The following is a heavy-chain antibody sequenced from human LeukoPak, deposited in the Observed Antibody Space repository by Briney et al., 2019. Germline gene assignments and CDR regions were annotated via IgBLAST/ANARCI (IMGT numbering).Heavy chain of an antibody. D-gene: IGHD6-19*01. Sequence: ASVKVSCKASGYTFTSYGISWVRQAPGQGLEWMGWINPNSGGTKYAQKFQGWVTMTRDTSISTAYMELSRLRSDDTAVYYCARDSGSLYSSGWYRGNWFDPWGQGTLVTVSS. CDR1: GYTFTSYG. V-gene: IGHV1-2*04. J-gene: IGHJ5*02. CDR3: ARDSGSLYSSGWYRGNWFDP. CDR2: INPNSGGT.